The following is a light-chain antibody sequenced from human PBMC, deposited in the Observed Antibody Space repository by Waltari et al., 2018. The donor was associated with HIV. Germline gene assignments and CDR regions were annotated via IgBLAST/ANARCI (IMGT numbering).Light chain of an antibody. Sequence: QSALTQPASVSGSPGQSITISCPGTSRDVGGYTHVSWYQQHPGNAPKLMIYEVTNRPSGVSNRFSGSKSGNTASLTISGLQAEDEADYYCNSYTISSTLGVFGGGTKLTVL. J-gene: IGLJ3*02. CDR2: EVT. V-gene: IGLV2-14*01. CDR1: SRDVGGYTH. CDR3: NSYTISSTLGV.